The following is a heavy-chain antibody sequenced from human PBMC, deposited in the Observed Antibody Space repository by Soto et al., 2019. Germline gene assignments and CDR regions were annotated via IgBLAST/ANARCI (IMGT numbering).Heavy chain of an antibody. Sequence: QLLESGGGLIQPGGSLRLSCEASGFSFRSYALSWVRQAPGKGLEWVSTFSAGGRAYYADSVKGRFTIAKDTSKNTLILEARGLRAEATAVYYCAKESMPEHYGDTLFDYWGQGTRVTVSS. CDR3: AKESMPEHYGDTLFDY. D-gene: IGHD4-17*01. CDR2: FSAGGRA. J-gene: IGHJ4*02. CDR1: GFSFRSYA. V-gene: IGHV3-23*01.